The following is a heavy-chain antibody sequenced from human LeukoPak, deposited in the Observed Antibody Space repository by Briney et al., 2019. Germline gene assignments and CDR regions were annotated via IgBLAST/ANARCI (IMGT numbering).Heavy chain of an antibody. CDR1: GYSFTGHY. CDR3: ARDSVQLELSWFDP. D-gene: IGHD1-1*01. CDR2: INPKSGGT. J-gene: IGHJ5*02. Sequence: ASVKVSCKASGYSFTGHYMHWVRQAPGQGLEWMGWINPKSGGTNYAQKFQGRVTMTRDTSISTAYMDMSSLRSDDTAVYYCARDSVQLELSWFDPWGQGTLVTVSS. V-gene: IGHV1-2*02.